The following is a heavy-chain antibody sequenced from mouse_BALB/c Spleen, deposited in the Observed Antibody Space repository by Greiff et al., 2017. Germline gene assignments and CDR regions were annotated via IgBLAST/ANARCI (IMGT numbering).Heavy chain of an antibody. J-gene: IGHJ3*01. V-gene: IGHV3-2*02. CDR2: ISYSGST. CDR1: GYSITSDYA. Sequence: EVKVEESGPGLVKPSQSLSLTCTVTGYSITSDYAWNWIRQFPGNKLEWMGYISYSGSTSYNPSLKSRISITRDTSKNQFFLQLNSVTTEDTATYYCARRGGRGFAYWGQGTLVTVSA. CDR3: ARRGGRGFAY.